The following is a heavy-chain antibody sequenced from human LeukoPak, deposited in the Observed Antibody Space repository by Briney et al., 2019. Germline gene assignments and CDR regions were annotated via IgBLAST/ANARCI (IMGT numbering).Heavy chain of an antibody. V-gene: IGHV3-30*02. CDR3: AKQFLWFGELSHFDY. CDR1: GFTFSSYG. J-gene: IGHJ4*02. Sequence: TGGSLRLSCAASGFTFSSYGMHWVRQAPGKGLEWVAFIRSDGSYKYYADSVKGRFTISRDNSKNTLYVQMNSLRAEDTAVYYFAKQFLWFGELSHFDYWGQGSLVTVSS. CDR2: IRSDGSYK. D-gene: IGHD3-10*01.